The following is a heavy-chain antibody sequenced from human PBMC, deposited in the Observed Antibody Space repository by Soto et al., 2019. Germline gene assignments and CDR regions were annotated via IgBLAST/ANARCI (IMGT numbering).Heavy chain of an antibody. D-gene: IGHD6-6*01. Sequence: SETLSLTCTVSGGSISSGGYYWSWIRQHPGKGLEWIGYIYYSGSTYYNPSLKSRVTISVDTSKNQFSLKLSSVTAADTAVYYCARERGYSSSSRYYYYGMDVWGQGTTVTVSS. CDR1: GGSISSGGYY. V-gene: IGHV4-31*03. J-gene: IGHJ6*02. CDR3: ARERGYSSSSRYYYYGMDV. CDR2: IYYSGST.